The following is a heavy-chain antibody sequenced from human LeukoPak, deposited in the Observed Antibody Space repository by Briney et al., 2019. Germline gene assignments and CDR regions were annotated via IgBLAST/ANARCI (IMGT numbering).Heavy chain of an antibody. J-gene: IGHJ4*02. CDR2: IYHSGST. D-gene: IGHD2-21*02. V-gene: IGHV4-30-2*01. CDR3: ARSSVGSLVVTLFDY. Sequence: YIYHSGSTYYNPSLKSRVTISVDRPKNQFSLKLSSVTAADTAVYYCARSSVGSLVVTLFDYWGQGTLVTVSS.